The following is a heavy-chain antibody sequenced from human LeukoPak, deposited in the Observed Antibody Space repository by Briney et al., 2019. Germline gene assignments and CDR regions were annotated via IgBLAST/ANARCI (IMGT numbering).Heavy chain of an antibody. V-gene: IGHV1-46*04. CDR1: GDTFSSHY. CDR2: IDPFGRET. Sequence: ASVKVSCEASGDTFSSHYVHWVRQAPGQGPEWVGVIDPFGRETHYAQRLQGRVTMTRDTSASRVDMELSGLRSEDTAVYYCTRGSGSYSFDYWGQGTLVTVSS. D-gene: IGHD3-10*01. CDR3: TRGSGSYSFDY. J-gene: IGHJ4*02.